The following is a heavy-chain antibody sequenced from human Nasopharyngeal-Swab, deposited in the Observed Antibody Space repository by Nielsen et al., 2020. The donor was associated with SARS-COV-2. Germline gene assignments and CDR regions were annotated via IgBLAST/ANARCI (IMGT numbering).Heavy chain of an antibody. V-gene: IGHV3-30*18. CDR1: GFTFSSYG. D-gene: IGHD3-10*01. CDR3: AKKSFGWFGDLLPAFDI. J-gene: IGHJ3*02. CDR2: ISYDGTNK. Sequence: GESLKISCAASGFTFSSYGMHWVRQAPGKGLEWVAVISYDGTNKYYADSVKGRFTTSRDNSKNTLYLQMKSLRAEDTAVYYCAKKSFGWFGDLLPAFDIWGQGTMVTVSS.